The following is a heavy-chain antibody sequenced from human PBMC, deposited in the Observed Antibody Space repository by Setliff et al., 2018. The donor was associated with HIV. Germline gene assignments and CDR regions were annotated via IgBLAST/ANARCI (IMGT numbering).Heavy chain of an antibody. Sequence: SETLSLTCSVFGGSMNSHYWSWIRQPPGKGLEWIGLIYYTGIPTYNTFLKSRVTMSVDRSKNQFSLRLTSVTAADTAMYYCARVARVHPFDPWGQGTLVTVSS. CDR1: GGSMNSHY. V-gene: IGHV4-59*11. CDR3: ARVARVHPFDP. J-gene: IGHJ5*02. CDR2: IYYTGIP.